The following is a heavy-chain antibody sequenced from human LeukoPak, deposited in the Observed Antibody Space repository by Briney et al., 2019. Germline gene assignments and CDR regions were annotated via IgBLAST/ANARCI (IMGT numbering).Heavy chain of an antibody. V-gene: IGHV4-39*07. CDR3: ARERVWFGDPEP. D-gene: IGHD3-10*01. CDR2: IYYSGST. Sequence: SETLSLTCTVSGGSISSSSYYWGWIRQPPGKGLEWIGSIYYSGSTYYNPSLKSRVTISVDTSKNQFSLKLSSVTAADTAVYYCARERVWFGDPEPWGQGTLVTVSS. J-gene: IGHJ5*02. CDR1: GGSISSSSYY.